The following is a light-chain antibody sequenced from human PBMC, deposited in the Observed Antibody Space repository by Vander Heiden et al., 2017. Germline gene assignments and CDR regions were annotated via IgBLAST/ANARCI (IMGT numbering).Light chain of an antibody. CDR2: ENN. Sequence: QSVLTQPPSVSAAPGQTVTISCSGSSSNIGNNYVSCDQQLPATTPKLLIDENNKRPSGIPDRFSGSKSSTSATLGITGRQTGDEADYYCGTWDSSLSAWVFGGGTKLTVL. J-gene: IGLJ3*02. CDR3: GTWDSSLSAWV. V-gene: IGLV1-51*02. CDR1: SSNIGNNY.